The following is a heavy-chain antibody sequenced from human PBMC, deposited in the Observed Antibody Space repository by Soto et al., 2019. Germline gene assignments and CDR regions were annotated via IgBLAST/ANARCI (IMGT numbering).Heavy chain of an antibody. CDR2: FDPEDGET. CDR3: ATDSYGSGTDKYYFDY. D-gene: IGHD3-10*01. V-gene: IGHV1-24*01. J-gene: IGHJ4*02. Sequence: GASVKVSCKVSGYTLTELSMHWVRQAPGKGLEWMGGFDPEDGETIYAQKFQGRVTMTEDTSTDTAYMELSSLRSEDTAVYYCATDSYGSGTDKYYFDYWGQGTLVTVSS. CDR1: GYTLTELS.